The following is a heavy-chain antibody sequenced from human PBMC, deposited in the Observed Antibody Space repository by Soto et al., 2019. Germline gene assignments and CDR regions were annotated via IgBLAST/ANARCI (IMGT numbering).Heavy chain of an antibody. CDR1: GDSLGSGGHS. D-gene: IGHD3-22*01. J-gene: IGHJ4*02. CDR3: ARVKRHYYDSIGYSDY. V-gene: IGHV4-30-2*01. CDR2: IYPSGST. Sequence: HLQLQESGSGLVKPSQTVSLTCTVSGDSLGSGGHSWTWIRRPPGRGLEWIGYIYPSGSTYYNPSLKTRVTISLHRSKNQFSLNLTSVTAADTAVYYCARVKRHYYDSIGYSDYWGQGTLVTVSS.